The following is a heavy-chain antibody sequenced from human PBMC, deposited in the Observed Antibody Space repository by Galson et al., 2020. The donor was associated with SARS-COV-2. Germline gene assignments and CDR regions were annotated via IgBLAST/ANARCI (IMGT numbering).Heavy chain of an antibody. CDR3: ARRTWGAMVDY. CDR1: GGSISSYY. CDR2: IYYSGST. V-gene: IGHV4-59*01. Sequence: SETLSLTCTVSGGSISSYYWSWIRQPPGKGLEWIGYIYYSGSTNYNPSLKSRVTISVDTSKNQFSLKLSSVTAADTAVYYCARRTWGAMVDYWGQGTLVTVSS. J-gene: IGHJ4*02. D-gene: IGHD3-16*01.